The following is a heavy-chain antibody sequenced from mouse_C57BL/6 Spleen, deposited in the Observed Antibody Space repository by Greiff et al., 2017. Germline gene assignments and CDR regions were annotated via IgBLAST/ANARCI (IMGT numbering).Heavy chain of an antibody. J-gene: IGHJ1*03. D-gene: IGHD1-1*01. CDR1: GYTFTSYW. CDR2: IDPNSGGT. Sequence: QVHVKQPGAELVKPGASVKLSCKASGYTFTSYWMHWVKQRPGRGLEWIGRIDPNSGGTKYNEKFKSKATLTVDKPSSTAYMQLSSLTSEDSAVYYCASHYYGSSHWYFDVWGTGTTVTVSS. CDR3: ASHYYGSSHWYFDV. V-gene: IGHV1-72*01.